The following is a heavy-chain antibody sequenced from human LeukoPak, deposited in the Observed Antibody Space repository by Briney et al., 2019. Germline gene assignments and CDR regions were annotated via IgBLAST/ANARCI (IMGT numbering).Heavy chain of an antibody. CDR1: GFTFSSYS. CDR3: ARGDVVPTDY. Sequence: GGSLRLSCAASGFTFSSYSMNWVRQAPGKGLEWVLSISSSSSYIYYADSVKGRFTISRDNAKNSLYLQMNSLRAEDTAVYYCARGDVVPTDYWGQGTLVTVSS. D-gene: IGHD2-2*01. J-gene: IGHJ4*02. V-gene: IGHV3-21*01. CDR2: ISSSSSYI.